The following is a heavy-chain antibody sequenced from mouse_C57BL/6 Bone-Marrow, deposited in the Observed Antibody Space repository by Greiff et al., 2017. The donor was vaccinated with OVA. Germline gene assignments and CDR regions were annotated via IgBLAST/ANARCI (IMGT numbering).Heavy chain of an antibody. CDR3: SRYFDV. CDR1: GFNIKDYY. CDR2: IDPENGDT. J-gene: IGHJ1*03. V-gene: IGHV14-4*01. Sequence: VHVKQSGAELVRPGASVKLSCTASGFNIKDYYMHWVKQRPEQGLEWIGWIDPENGDTEYASKFQGKATITADTSSNTAYLQLSSLTSEDTAVYYCSRYFDVWGTGTTVTVSS.